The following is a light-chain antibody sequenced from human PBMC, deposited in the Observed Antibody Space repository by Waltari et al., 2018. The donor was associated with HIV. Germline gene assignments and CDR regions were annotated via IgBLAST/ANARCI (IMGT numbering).Light chain of an antibody. CDR2: EVS. Sequence: QSALTQPASVSGSPGQSITLSCTGTSSDVGGYNYVSWYQPHPGKAPKLLIYEVSNRPSGVSNRFSGSKSDNTASLTISGLQAEDEADYYCSSYTSDYTYVFGSGTEVTVL. J-gene: IGLJ1*01. CDR1: SSDVGGYNY. V-gene: IGLV2-14*01. CDR3: SSYTSDYTYV.